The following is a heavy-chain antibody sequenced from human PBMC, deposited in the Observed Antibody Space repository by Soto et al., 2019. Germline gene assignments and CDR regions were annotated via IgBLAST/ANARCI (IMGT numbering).Heavy chain of an antibody. Sequence: ASVKVSCKASGYTFTSYAMNWVRQAPGQGLEWMGWINTNTGNPTYVQGFTGRFVFSLDTSVSTAYLQICSLKAEDTAVYYCARDIGIVVEYYYYGMDVWGKGTTVTVSS. CDR1: GYTFTSYA. D-gene: IGHD3-22*01. V-gene: IGHV7-4-1*01. J-gene: IGHJ6*04. CDR3: ARDIGIVVEYYYYGMDV. CDR2: INTNTGNP.